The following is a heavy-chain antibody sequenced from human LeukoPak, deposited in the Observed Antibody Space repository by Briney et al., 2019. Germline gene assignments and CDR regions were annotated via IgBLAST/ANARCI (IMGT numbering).Heavy chain of an antibody. J-gene: IGHJ4*02. CDR3: ARVFRLWFGELSHFDY. V-gene: IGHV3-53*01. Sequence: GGSLTLSCAASGFTVSSNYMSWVRQAPGKGLEWVSVIYSGGSTYYADSVKGRFTISRDNSKNTLYLQMNSLRAEDTAVYYCARVFRLWFGELSHFDYWGQGTRVTLSS. CDR1: GFTVSSNY. CDR2: IYSGGST. D-gene: IGHD3-10*01.